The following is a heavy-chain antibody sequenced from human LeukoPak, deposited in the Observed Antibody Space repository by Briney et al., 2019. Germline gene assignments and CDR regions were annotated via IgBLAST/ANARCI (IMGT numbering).Heavy chain of an antibody. CDR2: IRSKANSYAT. D-gene: IGHD5-24*01. Sequence: GGSLRLSCAASGFTFSGSAMHWVRQASGKGLEWVGRIRSKANSYATAYAASVKGRFTISRDDSENTAYLQMNSLKTEDTAVYYCTRLGGDGYNSGYFDYWGQGTLVTVSS. CDR1: GFTFSGSA. CDR3: TRLGGDGYNSGYFDY. J-gene: IGHJ4*02. V-gene: IGHV3-73*01.